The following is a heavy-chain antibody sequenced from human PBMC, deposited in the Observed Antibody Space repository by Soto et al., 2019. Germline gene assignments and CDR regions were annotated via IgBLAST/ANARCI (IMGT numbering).Heavy chain of an antibody. CDR2: ISYDGSNK. J-gene: IGHJ4*02. Sequence: QVQLVESGGGVVQPGRSLRLSCAASGFTFSSYAMHWVRQAPGKGLEWVAVISYDGSNKYYADSVKGRFTISRDNSKNTLYLQMNSLRVEDTAVYYCASDRASVSSLDYWGQGTLVTVSS. V-gene: IGHV3-30-3*01. D-gene: IGHD1-26*01. CDR1: GFTFSSYA. CDR3: ASDRASVSSLDY.